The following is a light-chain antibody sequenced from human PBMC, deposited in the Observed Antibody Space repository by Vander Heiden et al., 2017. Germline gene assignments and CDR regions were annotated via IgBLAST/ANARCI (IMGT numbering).Light chain of an antibody. Sequence: IHTVQSPSPLSASLGDRVTITCRASKSINLYLAWYQQKPGKAPELLIYSASTLESGVPSRFSGSGSGTDFTLTISSLQPEDVATYYCQQYNDAPWTFGQGTKVEIK. CDR3: QQYNDAPWT. CDR1: KSINLY. J-gene: IGKJ1*01. CDR2: SAS. V-gene: IGKV1-27*01.